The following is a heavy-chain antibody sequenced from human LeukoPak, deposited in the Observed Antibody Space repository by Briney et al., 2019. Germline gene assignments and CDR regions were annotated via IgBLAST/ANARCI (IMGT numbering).Heavy chain of an antibody. CDR1: GFTFSRYD. V-gene: IGHV3-13*01. J-gene: IGHJ5*02. CDR3: ARGISSGWHKNWFDP. Sequence: GGSLRLSCAASGFTFSRYDLHWVRQAAGKGLEWVSAIGTAGDTYYPGSVKGRFTISRENAKNSLYLQMNSLRAGDTAVYYCARGISSGWHKNWFDPWGQGTLVTVSS. D-gene: IGHD6-19*01. CDR2: IGTAGDT.